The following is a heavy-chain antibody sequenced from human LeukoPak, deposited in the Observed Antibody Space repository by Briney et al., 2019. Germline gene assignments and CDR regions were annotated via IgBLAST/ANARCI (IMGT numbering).Heavy chain of an antibody. V-gene: IGHV3-23*01. CDR1: GFTFNNYA. D-gene: IGHD6-19*01. Sequence: GGSLRLSCAASGFTFNNYAMSWVRQAPGKGLERVSSISGSGGNTYYADSVKGRCTISRDNSKNTLYLQMNSLRAADTAVYYCAKDRRITMAGTVDYFDYWGQGTLVTVSS. CDR3: AKDRRITMAGTVDYFDY. CDR2: ISGSGGNT. J-gene: IGHJ4*02.